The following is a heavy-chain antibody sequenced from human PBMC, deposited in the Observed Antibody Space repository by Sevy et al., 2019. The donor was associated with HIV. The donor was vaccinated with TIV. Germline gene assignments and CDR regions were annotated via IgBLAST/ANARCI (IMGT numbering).Heavy chain of an antibody. J-gene: IGHJ4*02. D-gene: IGHD6-19*01. CDR1: GDSVSSNSVA. Sequence: KQSQTLSLTCAISGDSVSSNSVAWNWIRQSPSRGLEWLGRTYYRSTWHNDYAVSVKSRITINPATSKNQFYLQLNSVTPEDTAVYYCARTTSGWFDYWGQGTPVTVSS. CDR2: TYYRSTWHN. V-gene: IGHV6-1*01. CDR3: ARTTSGWFDY.